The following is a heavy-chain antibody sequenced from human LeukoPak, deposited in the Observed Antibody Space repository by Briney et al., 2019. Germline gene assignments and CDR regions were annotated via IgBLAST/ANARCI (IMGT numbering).Heavy chain of an antibody. CDR2: ISSSSSYI. CDR1: GFTFSSYS. Sequence: SGGSLRLSCAASGFTFSSYSMNWVRQAPGKGLEWVSSISSSSSYIYYADSVRGRFTISRDNAKNSLYLQMNSLRAEDTAVYYCGRSPCVDFWSGYYLNYYYGMDVWGQGTAVTVSS. D-gene: IGHD3-3*01. J-gene: IGHJ6*02. V-gene: IGHV3-21*01. CDR3: GRSPCVDFWSGYYLNYYYGMDV.